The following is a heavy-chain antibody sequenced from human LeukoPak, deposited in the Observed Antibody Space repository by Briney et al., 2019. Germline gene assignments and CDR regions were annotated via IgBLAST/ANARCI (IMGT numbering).Heavy chain of an antibody. Sequence: PGESLKISCKASGNSFTSYWIGWVRQMPGKGLEWMGIIYPGDSDTRYSPSFQGQVTISADKSVSTAYLQWSSLKASDTAMYYCASFRSGSFRGAFDYWGQGTLVTVSS. J-gene: IGHJ4*02. CDR3: ASFRSGSFRGAFDY. CDR2: IYPGDSDT. CDR1: GNSFTSYW. D-gene: IGHD1-26*01. V-gene: IGHV5-51*01.